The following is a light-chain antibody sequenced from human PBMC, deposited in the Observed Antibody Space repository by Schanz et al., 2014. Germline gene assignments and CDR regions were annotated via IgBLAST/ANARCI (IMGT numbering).Light chain of an antibody. V-gene: IGLV2-23*01. Sequence: QSVLTQPASVSGSPGQSITISCTGTTSDVGSYKLVSWFQQHPDKAPKLMIYEDSKRPSGVSNRFSGSKSGNTASLTISGLQAEDEADYYCCSYAGSSTWVFGGGTKLTVL. CDR1: TSDVGSYKL. J-gene: IGLJ3*02. CDR2: EDS. CDR3: CSYAGSSTWV.